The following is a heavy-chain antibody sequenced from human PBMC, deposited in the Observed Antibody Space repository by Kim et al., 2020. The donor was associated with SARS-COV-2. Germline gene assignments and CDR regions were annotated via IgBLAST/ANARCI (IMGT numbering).Heavy chain of an antibody. CDR1: GGTFSSYA. V-gene: IGHV1-69*04. CDR3: LRDYGRIDSSGGSCRI. Sequence: SVKVSCKASGGTFSSYAISWVRQAPGQGLEWMGRIIPILGIANYAQKFQGRVTITADKSTSTAYMELRSLRPQDTAVYYRLRDYGRIDSSGGSCRIW. D-gene: IGHD2-15*01. J-gene: IGHJ3*02. CDR2: IIPILGIA.